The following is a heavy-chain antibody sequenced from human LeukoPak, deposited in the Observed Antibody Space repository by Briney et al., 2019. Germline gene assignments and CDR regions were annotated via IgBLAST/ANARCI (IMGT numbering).Heavy chain of an antibody. V-gene: IGHV1-58*02. J-gene: IGHJ3*02. CDR3: AIGYCRGGSCDDEPGDAFDI. CDR1: GFTFTSSA. D-gene: IGHD2-15*01. CDR2: IVVGSGNT. Sequence: GASVKVSCKASGFTFTSSAMQWVRQARGQRLEWIGWIVVGSGNTNYAQKFQERVTMTRDMSTSTVYMELSSLRSEDTAVYYCAIGYCRGGSCDDEPGDAFDIWGQGTMVAVSS.